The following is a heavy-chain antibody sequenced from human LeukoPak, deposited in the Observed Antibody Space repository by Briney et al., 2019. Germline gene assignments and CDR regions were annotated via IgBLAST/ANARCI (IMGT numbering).Heavy chain of an antibody. CDR3: ARVGAVAAADC. V-gene: IGHV3-66*01. CDR1: GFIVSSKY. D-gene: IGHD6-19*01. CDR2: IFSGDST. Sequence: PGGSLRLSCAASGFIVSSKYMSWVRQAPGKGLEWVSIIFSGDSTYYADSVKGRFTISRDNSKNTLYLQMNSLSAEDTAVYYCARVGAVAAADCWGQGTLVTVSS. J-gene: IGHJ4*02.